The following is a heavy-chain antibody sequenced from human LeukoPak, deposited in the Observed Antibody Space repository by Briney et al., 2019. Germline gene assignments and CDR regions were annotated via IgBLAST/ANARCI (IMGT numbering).Heavy chain of an antibody. Sequence: SETLSLTCAVYGGSYSGYYWSWIRQPPGKGLEWIGEINHSGSTNYNPSLKSRVTISVDTSKNQFSLKLSSVTAADTAVYYCARGTRFYDILTGYKYNWFDPWGQGTLVTVSS. CDR3: ARGTRFYDILTGYKYNWFDP. CDR2: INHSGST. CDR1: GGSYSGYY. V-gene: IGHV4-34*01. J-gene: IGHJ5*02. D-gene: IGHD3-9*01.